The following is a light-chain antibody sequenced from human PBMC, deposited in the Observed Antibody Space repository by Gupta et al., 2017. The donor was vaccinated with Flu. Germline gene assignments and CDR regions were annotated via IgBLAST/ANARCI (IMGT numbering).Light chain of an antibody. Sequence: IVMTQSPATLSVSPGERATLSCRASQSVSSNLAWYQQKPGQAPRLLIYGASTRATGIPARFSGSGSGTDFTLTISSLQSEDFAVYYCQQYNNWPRTFGQGTKVEIK. CDR1: QSVSSN. J-gene: IGKJ1*01. CDR3: QQYNNWPRT. CDR2: GAS. V-gene: IGKV3-15*01.